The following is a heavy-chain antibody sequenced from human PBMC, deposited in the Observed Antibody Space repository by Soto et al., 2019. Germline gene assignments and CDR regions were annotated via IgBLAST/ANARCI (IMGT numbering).Heavy chain of an antibody. Sequence: EVQLLESGGGLVQPGGSLRLSCAASGFTFSSYAMSWVRQAPGKGLEWVSTIRTSGGSTHYEDYVKGRFTISRDNSKNTLYLQMNSLRAEDTAVYYCAKFYGGNSAHTYTIDPWGQGTLVTGSS. D-gene: IGHD2-21*02. J-gene: IGHJ5*02. CDR3: AKFYGGNSAHTYTIDP. V-gene: IGHV3-23*01. CDR2: IRTSGGST. CDR1: GFTFSSYA.